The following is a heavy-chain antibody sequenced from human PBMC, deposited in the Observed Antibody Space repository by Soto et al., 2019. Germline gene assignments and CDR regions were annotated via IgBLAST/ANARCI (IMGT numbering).Heavy chain of an antibody. J-gene: IGHJ6*03. Sequence: SETLSLTCTVSGGSISSGGYYWSWIRQHPGKGLEWIGYIYYSGSTYYNPSLKSRVTISVDTSKNQFSLKLSSVTAADTAVYYCARGMRDTAMATTAYYYYYYMDVWGKGTTVTVSS. CDR3: ARGMRDTAMATTAYYYYYYMDV. CDR2: IYYSGST. V-gene: IGHV4-31*03. CDR1: GGSISSGGYY. D-gene: IGHD5-18*01.